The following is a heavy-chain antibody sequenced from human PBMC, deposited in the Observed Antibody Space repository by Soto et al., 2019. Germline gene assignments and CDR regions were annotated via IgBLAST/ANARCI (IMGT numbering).Heavy chain of an antibody. CDR2: ITDTGGDA. V-gene: IGHV3-23*01. Sequence: PGGSLRLSCVASGFNFSYNAMSWVRQAPGKGLQWVSTITDTGGDAKYADSVRGRFVISRDNSKKTLYLQMTSLTAEDSAMYFCARGSTDSYPGSRIFDFWGRGTLVTVSS. D-gene: IGHD3-10*01. CDR3: ARGSTDSYPGSRIFDF. J-gene: IGHJ4*02. CDR1: GFNFSYNA.